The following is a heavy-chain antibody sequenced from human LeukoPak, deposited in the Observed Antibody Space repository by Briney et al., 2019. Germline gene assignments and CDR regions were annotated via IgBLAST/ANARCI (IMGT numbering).Heavy chain of an antibody. J-gene: IGHJ4*02. D-gene: IGHD3-16*01. CDR3: SSSSRGTADY. V-gene: IGHV1-2*02. Sequence: AASVKVSCKASGYTFTGYYMHWVRQAPGQGLEWMGWINPNSGGTNYAQKFRGRVTMTRDTSISTVYMELSRLRSDDTAVYYCSSSSRGTADYWGQGTLVTVSS. CDR1: GYTFTGYY. CDR2: INPNSGGT.